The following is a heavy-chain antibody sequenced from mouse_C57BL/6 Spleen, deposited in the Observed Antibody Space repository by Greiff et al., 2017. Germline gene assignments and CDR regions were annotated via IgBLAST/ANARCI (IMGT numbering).Heavy chain of an antibody. V-gene: IGHV1-74*01. CDR2: IHPSDSDT. CDR1: GYTFTSYW. D-gene: IGHD1-1*01. CDR3: AMGDYGSSYVYWYFDV. J-gene: IGHJ1*03. Sequence: QVQLQQPGAELVKPGASVKVSCKASGYTFTSYWMHWVKQRPGQGLEWIGRIHPSDSDTNYNQKFKGKATLTVDKSSSTAYMQLSSLTSEDSAVYYCAMGDYGSSYVYWYFDVWGTGTTVTVSS.